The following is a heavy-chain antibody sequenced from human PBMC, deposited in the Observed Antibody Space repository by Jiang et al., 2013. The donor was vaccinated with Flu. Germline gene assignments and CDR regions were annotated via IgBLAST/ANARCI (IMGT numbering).Heavy chain of an antibody. D-gene: IGHD1-26*01. Sequence: GLEWIGYIYHNGNTNYNPSLKSRVTISLDTSKNQFSLKLSSVTAADTAVYYCARHDWALVGANLPWFDPWGQGTLVTVSS. V-gene: IGHV4-59*08. CDR2: IYHNGNT. J-gene: IGHJ5*02. CDR3: ARHDWALVGANLPWFDP.